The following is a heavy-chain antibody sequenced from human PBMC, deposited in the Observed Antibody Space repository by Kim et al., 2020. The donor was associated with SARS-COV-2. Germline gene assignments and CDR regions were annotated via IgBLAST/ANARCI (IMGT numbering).Heavy chain of an antibody. CDR1: GFTFSSYG. J-gene: IGHJ4*01. CDR3: AREVVPAAMFGYYFDC. CDR2: ISYDGSNK. Sequence: GGSLRLSCAASGFTFSSYGMHWVRQAPGKGLEWVAGISYDGSNKYYAYSVKGRFTISRDNSKNTLDLQMSSRGAEEAAFYYFAREVVPAAMFGYYFDCW. V-gene: IGHV3-30*03. D-gene: IGHD2-2*01.